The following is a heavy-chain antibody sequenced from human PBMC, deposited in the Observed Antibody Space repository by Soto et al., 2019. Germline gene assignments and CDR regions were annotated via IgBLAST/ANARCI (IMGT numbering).Heavy chain of an antibody. J-gene: IGHJ3*02. CDR2: IYYSGST. D-gene: IGHD6-13*01. Sequence: SETLSLTCTVSGGSISSGDYYWSWIRQPPGKGLEWIGYIYYSGSTYYNPSLKSRVTISVDTSKNQFSLKLSSVTAADTAVYYCARSDLFLTAAGTLDIWGQGTMVTVSS. V-gene: IGHV4-30-4*01. CDR1: GGSISSGDYY. CDR3: ARSDLFLTAAGTLDI.